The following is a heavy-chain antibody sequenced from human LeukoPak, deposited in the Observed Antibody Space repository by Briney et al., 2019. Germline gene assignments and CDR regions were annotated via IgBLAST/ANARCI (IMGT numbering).Heavy chain of an antibody. CDR3: ARDLETITGTIGYYYGLDV. V-gene: IGHV3-30-3*01. D-gene: IGHD1-7*01. J-gene: IGHJ6*01. CDR2: ISYDGSNK. Sequence: GGSLRLSCAASGFTFSSYAMHWVRQAPGKGLEWVAVISYDGSNKYYADSVKGRFTISRDNSKNTMFLQMNSLRAEDTAVYYCARDLETITGTIGYYYGLDVWGQGTTVTVSS. CDR1: GFTFSSYA.